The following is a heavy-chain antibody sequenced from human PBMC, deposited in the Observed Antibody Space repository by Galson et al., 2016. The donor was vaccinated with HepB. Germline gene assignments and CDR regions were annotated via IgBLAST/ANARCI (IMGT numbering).Heavy chain of an antibody. CDR3: ARGVSYDQFDC. J-gene: IGHJ4*02. CDR1: GFTFSDYY. D-gene: IGHD5-12*01. Sequence: SLRLSCAASGFTFSDYYMSWIRQTPGKGLEWISYSTSSGAIYYADSVTGRFTISRDNAKNSLYLQMNSLRAEDTAVHYCARGVSYDQFDCWGQGTLVTVSS. V-gene: IGHV3-11*04. CDR2: STSSGAI.